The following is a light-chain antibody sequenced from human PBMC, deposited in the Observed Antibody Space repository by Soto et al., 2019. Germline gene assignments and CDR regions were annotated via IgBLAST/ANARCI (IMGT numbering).Light chain of an antibody. J-gene: IGKJ2*01. CDR3: QQYNSYT. CDR2: GAS. CDR1: QGIKDY. Sequence: EIVMTQSPATLSVSPGERATLSCRASQGIKDYVAWFQQKPGQAPRLLIYGASTRATAIPARFSGSGSGTEFTLSISSLQSEDFATYYCQQYNSYTFGQGTKLEIK. V-gene: IGKV3-15*01.